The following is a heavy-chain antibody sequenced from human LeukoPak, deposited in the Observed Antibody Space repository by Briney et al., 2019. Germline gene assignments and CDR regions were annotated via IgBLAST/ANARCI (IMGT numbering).Heavy chain of an antibody. D-gene: IGHD4-17*01. CDR2: IYYGGTT. V-gene: IGHV4-31*03. CDR1: GGSINDDGYY. Sequence: SETLSLTCTVSGGSINDDGYYWSWIRQLPGKGLEWIGHIYYGGTTEYNPSLESRITISVATSKTQFSLKLNSVTAADTAVYYCSGGGATVTDYWGQGTLVTVTS. CDR3: SGGGATVTDY. J-gene: IGHJ4*02.